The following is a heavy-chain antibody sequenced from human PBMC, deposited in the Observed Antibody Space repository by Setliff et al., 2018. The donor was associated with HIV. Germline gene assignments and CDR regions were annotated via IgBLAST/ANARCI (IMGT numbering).Heavy chain of an antibody. J-gene: IGHJ4*01. D-gene: IGHD2-15*01. CDR1: GFTFHDYA. V-gene: IGHV3-23*01. CDR3: AKDGISGGAYPPYYFDY. Sequence: GGSLRLSCAASGFTFHDYAMHWVRQAPGKGLEWVSVISGSGGSTFYADSVKGRFTISRDNSKNTLYLLMNRLRVEDTAVYYCAKDGISGGAYPPYYFDYWGHGTLVTVSS. CDR2: ISGSGGST.